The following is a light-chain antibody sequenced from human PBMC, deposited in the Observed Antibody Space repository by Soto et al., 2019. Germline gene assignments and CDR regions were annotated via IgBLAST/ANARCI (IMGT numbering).Light chain of an antibody. J-gene: IGKJ1*01. CDR2: KAS. CDR3: QQYSSYPWT. V-gene: IGKV1-5*03. Sequence: DIQMTQSPSTLSALVGDRVTITCRASQSISVWLAWYHQKPGKAPKRVIYKASSLETGAPSTFSGSGSGTEFTLTISSLQPDDFGTYYYQQYSSYPWTFGQGTKVEIK. CDR1: QSISVW.